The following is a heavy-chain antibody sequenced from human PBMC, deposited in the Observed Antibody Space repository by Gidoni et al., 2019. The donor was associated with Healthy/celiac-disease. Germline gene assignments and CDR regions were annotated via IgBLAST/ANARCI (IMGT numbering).Heavy chain of an antibody. CDR3: ARGGNYDSSGGYFDY. CDR2: IWYDGSNK. D-gene: IGHD3-22*01. V-gene: IGHV3-33*01. CDR1: GFTFSSYG. J-gene: IGHJ4*02. Sequence: QVQLVESGGGVVQPGRSLRLSCAASGFTFSSYGMHWVRQAPGKGLEWVAVIWYDGSNKYYADSVKCRFTISRDNSKNTLYLQMNSLRAEDTAVYYCARGGNYDSSGGYFDYWGQGTLVTVSS.